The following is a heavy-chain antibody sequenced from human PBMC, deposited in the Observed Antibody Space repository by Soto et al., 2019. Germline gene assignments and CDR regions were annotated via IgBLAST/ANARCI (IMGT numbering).Heavy chain of an antibody. CDR3: AKGPAAADYYFDY. V-gene: IGHV3-30*18. D-gene: IGHD6-13*01. J-gene: IGHJ4*02. CDR2: ISYDGSNK. Sequence: QVQLVESGGGVVQPGRSLRLSCAASGFTFSSYGMHWVRQAPGKGLEWVAVISYDGSNKYYADSVKGRFTISRDNSKNTLYLQMNSLRAADTAVYYCAKGPAAADYYFDYWGQGTLVTVSS. CDR1: GFTFSSYG.